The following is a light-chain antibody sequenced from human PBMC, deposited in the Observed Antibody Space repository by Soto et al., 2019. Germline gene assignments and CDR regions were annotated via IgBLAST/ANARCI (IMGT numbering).Light chain of an antibody. CDR3: CSYAGTDIHYV. V-gene: IGLV2-11*01. CDR2: DVS. J-gene: IGLJ1*01. CDR1: GSNVGAYNY. Sequence: QSALTQPRSVSGSPGQSVTISCTGTGSNVGAYNYVSWYQQHPGKAPKLMIYDVSNRPSGVPDRFSGSKSANTASLTISGLQPEDEADYYCCSYAGTDIHYVFGSGTKLTVL.